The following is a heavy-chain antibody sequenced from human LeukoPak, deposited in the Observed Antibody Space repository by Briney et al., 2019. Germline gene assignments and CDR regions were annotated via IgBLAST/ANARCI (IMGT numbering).Heavy chain of an antibody. D-gene: IGHD5-12*01. V-gene: IGHV4-59*01. CDR1: GGSISSYY. Sequence: PSETLSLTCTVSGGSISSYYWSWIRQPPGKGLEWIGYIYYSGSTNYNPSLKSRVTISVDTSKNQFSLKLSSVTAADTAVYYCAITRVDIVATDYYFDYWGQGTLVTVSS. CDR3: AITRVDIVATDYYFDY. CDR2: IYYSGST. J-gene: IGHJ4*02.